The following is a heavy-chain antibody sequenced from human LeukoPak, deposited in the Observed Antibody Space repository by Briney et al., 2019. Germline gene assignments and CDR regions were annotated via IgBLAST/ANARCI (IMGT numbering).Heavy chain of an antibody. Sequence: SVKVSCKASGGTFSSYAISWVRQAPGQGLEWMGGIIPIFGTANYAQKFQGRVTITADESTSTAYMELSSLRSEDTAVYYCARGPNVEMATIISPYYYYYMDVWGKGTTVIVSS. CDR3: ARGPNVEMATIISPYYYYYMDV. CDR1: GGTFSSYA. J-gene: IGHJ6*03. D-gene: IGHD5-24*01. CDR2: IIPIFGTA. V-gene: IGHV1-69*13.